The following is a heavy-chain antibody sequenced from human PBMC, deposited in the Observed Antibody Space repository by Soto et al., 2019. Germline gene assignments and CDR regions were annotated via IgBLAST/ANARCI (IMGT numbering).Heavy chain of an antibody. CDR1: GFTFSSYS. CDR3: ARELQLWLLIHDAFDI. CDR2: ISSSSSTI. D-gene: IGHD5-18*01. V-gene: IGHV3-48*04. Sequence: PGGSLRLSCAASGFTFSSYSMNWVRQAPGKGLEWVSYISSSSSTIYYVDSVKGRFTISRDNAKNSLYLQMNSPRAEDTAVYYCARELQLWLLIHDAFDIWGQGTMDTVSS. J-gene: IGHJ3*02.